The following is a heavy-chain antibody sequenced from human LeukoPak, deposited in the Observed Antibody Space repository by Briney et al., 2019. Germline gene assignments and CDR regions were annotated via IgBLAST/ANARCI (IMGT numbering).Heavy chain of an antibody. Sequence: SETLSLTCTVSGGSISSYYWSWIRQPAGKGLEGIRRIYTSGSTNYNPSLKSRVTMSVDTSKNRFSLKLSSVTAADTAVYYCAREPRVPATASDYWGQGTLVTVSS. J-gene: IGHJ4*02. CDR2: IYTSGST. CDR1: GGSISSYY. CDR3: AREPRVPATASDY. D-gene: IGHD2-2*01. V-gene: IGHV4-4*07.